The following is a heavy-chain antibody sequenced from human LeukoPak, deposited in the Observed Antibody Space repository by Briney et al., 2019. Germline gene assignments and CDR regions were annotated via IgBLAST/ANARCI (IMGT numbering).Heavy chain of an antibody. CDR1: GFTFSSYS. Sequence: GGSLRLSCAASGFTFSSYSMNWVRQAPGKGLEWVSSISSSSYIYYADSVKGRFTISRDNAKNSLYLQMNSLRAEDTAVYYCARFPSGYYGMDVWGQGTTVTVSS. V-gene: IGHV3-21*01. J-gene: IGHJ6*02. CDR3: ARFPSGYYGMDV. CDR2: ISSSSYI. D-gene: IGHD6-6*01.